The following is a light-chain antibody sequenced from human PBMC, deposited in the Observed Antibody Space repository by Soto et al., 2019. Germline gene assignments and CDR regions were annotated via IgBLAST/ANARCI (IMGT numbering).Light chain of an antibody. V-gene: IGKV3-15*01. CDR2: AAS. CDR1: QDITNH. Sequence: EIVMRQTPATLSVSPGETVTVSCRASQDITNHVAWYHQKPGQSPKLLVYAASTLATGIPARFSGSGSGVEFTLIIYSLQSEDIGLYFCQQYNNWPLTFGGGTRV. CDR3: QQYNNWPLT. J-gene: IGKJ4*01.